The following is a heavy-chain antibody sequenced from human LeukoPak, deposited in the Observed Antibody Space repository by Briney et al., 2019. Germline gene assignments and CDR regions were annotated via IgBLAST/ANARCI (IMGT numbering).Heavy chain of an antibody. CDR3: ARDQTYSSSWSRI. CDR1: GFTFSSYS. J-gene: IGHJ3*02. Sequence: PGGSLRLSCAASGFTFSSYSMNWVRQAPGKGLEWVSYISSSSSTIYYADSVKGRFTISRDNAKNSLYLQMNSLRAEDTAVYYCARDQTYSSSWSRIWGQGTMVTVSS. V-gene: IGHV3-48*01. CDR2: ISSSSSTI. D-gene: IGHD6-13*01.